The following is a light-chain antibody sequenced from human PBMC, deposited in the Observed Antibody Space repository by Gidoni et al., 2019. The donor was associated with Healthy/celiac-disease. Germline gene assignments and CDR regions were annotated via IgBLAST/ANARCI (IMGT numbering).Light chain of an antibody. CDR3: QQYNSYPWT. CDR2: DAS. CDR1: QSISSW. J-gene: IGKJ1*01. V-gene: IGKV1-5*01. Sequence: TQSPSTLSASVGDRVTITCRASQSISSWLAWYQQKPGKAPKLLIYDASSLESGVPSRFSGSGSGTEFTLTISSLQPDDFATYYCQQYNSYPWTFGQGTKVEIK.